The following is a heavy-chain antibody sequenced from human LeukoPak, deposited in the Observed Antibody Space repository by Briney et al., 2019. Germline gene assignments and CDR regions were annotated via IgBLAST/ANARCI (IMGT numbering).Heavy chain of an antibody. D-gene: IGHD5-18*01. J-gene: IGHJ6*02. CDR3: ARDRRGYSYGMDV. CDR1: GGSFSGYY. Sequence: PSETLSLTCAVYGGSFSGYYWSWIRQPPGKGLEWIGEINHSGSTNYNPSLKSRVTISVDTSENQFSLKLSSVTAADTAVYYCARDRRGYSYGMDVWGQGTTVTVSS. V-gene: IGHV4-34*01. CDR2: INHSGST.